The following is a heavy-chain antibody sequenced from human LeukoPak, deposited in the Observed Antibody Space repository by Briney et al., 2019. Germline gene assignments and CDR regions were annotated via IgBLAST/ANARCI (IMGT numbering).Heavy chain of an antibody. CDR2: ISGSGGGT. D-gene: IGHD5-18*01. CDR1: GFTFSNSA. Sequence: GGSLRLSCAASGFTFSNSAMSWVRQAPGKGLEWVSAISGSGGGTYYADSVKGRFTISRDNSKDTLYVQMNSLRAADTAVYYCAKAAGRGYNYGDYFDYWGQGTLVTVSS. J-gene: IGHJ4*02. V-gene: IGHV3-23*01. CDR3: AKAAGRGYNYGDYFDY.